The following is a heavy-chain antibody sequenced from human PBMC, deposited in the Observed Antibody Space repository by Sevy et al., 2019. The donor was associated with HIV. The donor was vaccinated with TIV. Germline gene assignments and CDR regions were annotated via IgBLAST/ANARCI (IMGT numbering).Heavy chain of an antibody. V-gene: IGHV3-30*02. CDR1: GFTFSSYG. Sequence: GGSLRLSCAASGFTFSSYGMHWVRRAPGKGLEWVAFVRYDGSNKDYADSAKGRFTISRDNSKNTLYLQMNSLRAEDTAVYYCAKAGRELRYFDWSTDYWGQGTLVTVSS. CDR2: VRYDGSNK. CDR3: AKAGRELRYFDWSTDY. D-gene: IGHD3-9*01. J-gene: IGHJ4*02.